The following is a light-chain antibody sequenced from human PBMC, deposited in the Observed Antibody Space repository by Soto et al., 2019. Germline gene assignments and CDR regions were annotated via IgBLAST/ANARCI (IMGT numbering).Light chain of an antibody. CDR2: GAS. V-gene: IGKV3-15*01. CDR1: QSIGNN. CDR3: QQYNDWLT. Sequence: EIVMTQSSATLSVSPGARATLSCRASQSIGNNLAWYQQQPGQAPRLLIYGASTRATGIPARFSGSGSGTEFTLTISSLQSEDFAVYYCQQYNDWLTFAGGTKVDIK. J-gene: IGKJ4*01.